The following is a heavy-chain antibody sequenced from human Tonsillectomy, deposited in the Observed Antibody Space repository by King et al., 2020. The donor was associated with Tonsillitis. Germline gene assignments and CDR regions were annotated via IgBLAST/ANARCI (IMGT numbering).Heavy chain of an antibody. D-gene: IGHD5-18*01. V-gene: IGHV3-33*01. CDR3: AREGTAMEFDY. CDR1: GFTFSSYG. CDR2: LWSDGSNK. Sequence: VQLVESGGGVVQPGRSLRLSCAASGFTFSSYGIHWVRQAPGKGLEWVAVLWSDGSNKYYADSVKGRFTISRDNSKNTLYLQMNSLRAEDTAVYYCAREGTAMEFDYWGQGTLVTVSS. J-gene: IGHJ4*02.